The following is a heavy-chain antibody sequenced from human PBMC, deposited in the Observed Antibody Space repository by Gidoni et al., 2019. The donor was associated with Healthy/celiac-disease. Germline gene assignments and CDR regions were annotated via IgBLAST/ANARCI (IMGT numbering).Heavy chain of an antibody. CDR1: DSPFSSYW. CDR3: AKTGYGFEF. Sequence: EVQLVEWGGGLVQPGGPADPPVQPLDSPFSSYWMSWVRQAPGKGLEWVASIKEDGSQKKYADSVKGRFTISRDNAKTSLYLQMSGLGAEDMATYYCAKTGYGFEFGGQGTLVTVSS. CDR2: IKEDGSQK. V-gene: IGHV3-7*03. D-gene: IGHD5-12*01. J-gene: IGHJ4*02.